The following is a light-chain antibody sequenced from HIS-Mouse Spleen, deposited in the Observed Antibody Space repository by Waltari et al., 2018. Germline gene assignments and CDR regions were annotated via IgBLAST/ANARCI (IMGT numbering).Light chain of an antibody. J-gene: IGLJ2*01. CDR3: YSTDSSGNHRV. CDR2: EDS. CDR1: ALPKNY. Sequence: SYELTQPPSASVSPGQTARITCSGDALPKNYAYWYQQKSGQAPVLVIYEDSKRPPGIPERFSGSSSGTMATLTISGAQVEDEADYYCYSTDSSGNHRVFGGGTKLTVL. V-gene: IGLV3-10*01.